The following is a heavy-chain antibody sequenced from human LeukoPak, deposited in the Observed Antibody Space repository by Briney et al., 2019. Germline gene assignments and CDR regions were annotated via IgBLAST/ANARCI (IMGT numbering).Heavy chain of an antibody. CDR3: ARDDRRPLLWFGEFKNYFYYAMDV. CDR2: IYYSGST. V-gene: IGHV4-30-4*08. CDR1: GGSISSGDYY. D-gene: IGHD3-10*01. J-gene: IGHJ6*02. Sequence: SETLSLTCTVSGGSISSGDYYWSWIRQPPGKGLEWIGYIYYSGSTYYNPSLKSRVTISVDTSKNQFSLKLSSVTAADTAVYYCARDDRRPLLWFGEFKNYFYYAMDVWGQGTTVTVSS.